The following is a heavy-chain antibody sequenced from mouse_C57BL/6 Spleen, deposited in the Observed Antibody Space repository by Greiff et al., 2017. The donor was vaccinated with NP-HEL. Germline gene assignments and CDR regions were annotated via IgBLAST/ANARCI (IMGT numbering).Heavy chain of an antibody. J-gene: IGHJ1*03. D-gene: IGHD1-1*01. CDR1: GYSFTDYN. CDR3: ARGDYYGWYFDV. V-gene: IGHV1-39*01. Sequence: EVKLQESGPELVKPGASVKISCKASGYSFTDYNMNWVKQSNGKSLEWIGVINPNYGTTSYNQKFKGKATLTVDQSSSTAYMQLNSLTSEDSAVYYCARGDYYGWYFDVWGTGTTVTVSS. CDR2: INPNYGTT.